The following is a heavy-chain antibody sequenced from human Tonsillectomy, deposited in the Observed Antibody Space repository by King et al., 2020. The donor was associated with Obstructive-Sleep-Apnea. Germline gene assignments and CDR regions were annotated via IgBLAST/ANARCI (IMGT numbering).Heavy chain of an antibody. CDR2: IRYDGSNK. Sequence: VQLVESGGGVVQPGRSLRLSCAASGFTFSSYGMHWVRQAPGKGLEWVAFIRYDGSNKYYADSVKGRFTISRDNSKNTLYLQMNSLRAEDTAVYYCAKDWSEAGSRGGGMDVWGQGTTVTVSS. J-gene: IGHJ6*02. CDR3: AKDWSEAGSRGGGMDV. CDR1: GFTFSSYG. V-gene: IGHV3-30*02. D-gene: IGHD6-13*01.